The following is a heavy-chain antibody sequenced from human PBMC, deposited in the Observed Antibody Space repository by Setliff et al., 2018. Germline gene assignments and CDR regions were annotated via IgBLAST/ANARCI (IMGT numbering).Heavy chain of an antibody. J-gene: IGHJ4*02. CDR2: VFYSGAT. V-gene: IGHV4-61*08. CDR3: AKGGTYRYFDY. CDR1: GGSLSGAS. Sequence: LSLPCTVSGGSLSGASIVTWIRQPPGKGLEFIGYVFYSGATKYDPSLKSRVTMSVDTSKNQFSLKLRSVTAADTAMYYCAKGGTYRYFDYWGQGTLVTVSS.